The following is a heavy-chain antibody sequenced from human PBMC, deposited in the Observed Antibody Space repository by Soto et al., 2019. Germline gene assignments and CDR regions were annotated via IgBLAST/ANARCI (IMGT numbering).Heavy chain of an antibody. V-gene: IGHV3-11*01. CDR1: GFIVSDYY. D-gene: IGHD3-16*01. J-gene: IGHJ6*02. CDR3: APYDEPYYYGMDV. Sequence: QVQLVQSGGGLVKPGGSLRLSCAASGFIVSDYYMTWIRQAPGKGLEWISDITSSSSGSTIYYADSVKGRFTISRDNSKNSLYLQMNSWSADDTAVYYCAPYDEPYYYGMDVWGQGTTVTVSS. CDR2: ITSSSSGSTI.